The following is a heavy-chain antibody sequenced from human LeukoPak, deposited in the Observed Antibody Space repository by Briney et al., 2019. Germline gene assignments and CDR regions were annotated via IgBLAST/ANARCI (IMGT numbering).Heavy chain of an antibody. J-gene: IGHJ3*02. CDR3: ARGALRRTTPHVFDI. D-gene: IGHD4-11*01. V-gene: IGHV4-34*01. CDR1: GGSFSDYY. CDR2: INHSGTT. Sequence: SETLSLTCAVYGGSFSDYYWSWMRQPPGEGLEWIGEINHSGTTNYNPSLKSRVTISVDTSKIQFSLNLSSVTAADTAVYYCARGALRRTTPHVFDIWGQGTMVTVSS.